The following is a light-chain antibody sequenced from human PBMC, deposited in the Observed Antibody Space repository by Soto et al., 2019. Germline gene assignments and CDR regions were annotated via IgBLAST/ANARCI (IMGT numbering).Light chain of an antibody. J-gene: IGLJ1*01. CDR2: GVT. CDR1: GSDIGAYNY. V-gene: IGLV2-14*01. CDR3: SSFTTNYFYV. Sequence: QSVLTQPTSVSGSPGQSITISCTGRGSDIGAYNYVSWYQQHPGKAPKLLIHGVTRRPSGVSSRFSASKSAYTASLTISGLQAEDEANYYCSSFTTNYFYVFGPGTKVTVL.